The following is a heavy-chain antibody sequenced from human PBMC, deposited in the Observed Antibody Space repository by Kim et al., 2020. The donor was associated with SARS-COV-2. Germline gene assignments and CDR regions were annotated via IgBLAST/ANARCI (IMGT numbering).Heavy chain of an antibody. CDR1: GGSINNGGYF. V-gene: IGHV4-31*03. CDR3: ARERGNIGSYDYYGLDV. Sequence: SETLSLTCTVSGGSINNGGYFWTWIRQHPGRGLEWIGYISYAGSTLYNPSLKSRVAISVDTSKNQFSLKLSAVTSADTAVYYCARERGNIGSYDYYGLDVWGQGTTVTVTS. D-gene: IGHD3-10*01. J-gene: IGHJ6*02. CDR2: ISYAGST.